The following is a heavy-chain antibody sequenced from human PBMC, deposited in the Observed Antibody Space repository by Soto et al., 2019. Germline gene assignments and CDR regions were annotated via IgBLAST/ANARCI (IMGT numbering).Heavy chain of an antibody. J-gene: IGHJ3*02. CDR2: IKSKTDGGTT. CDR3: TTPPSIAAHTDAFDI. V-gene: IGHV3-15*01. Sequence: GGSLRLSCAASGFTFSNAWMSWVRQAPGKGLEWVGRIKSKTDGGTTYYAAPVKGRFTISRDDSKNTLYLQMNSLKTEDTDVYYCTTPPSIAAHTDAFDIWGQGTMVTVSS. D-gene: IGHD6-6*01. CDR1: GFTFSNAW.